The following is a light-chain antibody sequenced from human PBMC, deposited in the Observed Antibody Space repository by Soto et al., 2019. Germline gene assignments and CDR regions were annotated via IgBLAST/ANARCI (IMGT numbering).Light chain of an antibody. J-gene: IGKJ1*01. V-gene: IGKV3-20*01. CDR3: QKYNSVPWT. CDR2: GAS. CDR1: QSVSSSY. Sequence: EIVLTQSPGTLSLSPGERATLSCRASQSVSSSYLAWYQQKPGQAPRLLIYGASSRATGIPDRFSGSGSGTDFTLTISRLEPEDFATYYCQKYNSVPWTFGQGTKVEIK.